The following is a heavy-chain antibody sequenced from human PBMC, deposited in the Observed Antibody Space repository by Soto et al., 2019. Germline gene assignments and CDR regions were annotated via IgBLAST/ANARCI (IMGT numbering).Heavy chain of an antibody. CDR3: ARAKGSYAFDI. Sequence: QVQLVESGGDLVKPGGSLRLSCAASGFTFSDYYMGWIRQAPGKGLECVSYISSSGNTKYYADSVQGRFTISRDNAKNSLHLQMNSLRAEDTAVYYCARAKGSYAFDIWGQGTMVPVSS. CDR2: ISSSGNTK. J-gene: IGHJ3*02. V-gene: IGHV3-11*01. CDR1: GFTFSDYY.